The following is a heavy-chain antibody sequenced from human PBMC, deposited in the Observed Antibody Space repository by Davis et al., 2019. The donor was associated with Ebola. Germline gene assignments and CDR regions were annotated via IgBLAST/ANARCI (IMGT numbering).Heavy chain of an antibody. CDR2: TSHNERER. J-gene: IGHJ4*02. D-gene: IGHD2-15*01. CDR1: GFTFSNHA. CDR3: STDIAIVVAARGAYDY. Sequence: GESLKISCVASGFTFSNHAMHWVRQAPGKGLEWVAVTSHNERERFYGESVQGRFTISRDDSKNTLYLQMNSLKSEDTAVYYCSTDIAIVVAARGAYDYWGQGTLVTVSS. V-gene: IGHV3-30*04.